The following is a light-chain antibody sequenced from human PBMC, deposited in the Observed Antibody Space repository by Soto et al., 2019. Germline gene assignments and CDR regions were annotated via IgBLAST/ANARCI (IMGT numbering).Light chain of an antibody. J-gene: IGKJ4*01. Sequence: DIPMTQSPSSLSASVGDRVSITCQASQDFTNYLSWYQQKPGKAPKLLIYDASNLEVGVPSRFSGHGSGTDFTLTINTLQPEDFATYFCQQSDDLPLTFGGGTKVEVK. V-gene: IGKV1-33*01. CDR3: QQSDDLPLT. CDR2: DAS. CDR1: QDFTNY.